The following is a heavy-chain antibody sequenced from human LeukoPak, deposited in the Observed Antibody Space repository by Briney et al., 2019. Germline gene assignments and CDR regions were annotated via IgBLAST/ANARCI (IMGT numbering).Heavy chain of an antibody. J-gene: IGHJ3*02. CDR1: GYTFTGYY. CDR3: ARVSPLLSLIEAFDI. V-gene: IGHV1-2*02. D-gene: IGHD3-10*01. Sequence: ASVKVSCKASGYTFTGYYMHWVRQAPGQGLEWMGWNNPNSGGTNYAQKFQGRVTMTGDTSISTAYMELSRLRSDDTAVYYCARVSPLLSLIEAFDIWGQGTMVTVSS. CDR2: NNPNSGGT.